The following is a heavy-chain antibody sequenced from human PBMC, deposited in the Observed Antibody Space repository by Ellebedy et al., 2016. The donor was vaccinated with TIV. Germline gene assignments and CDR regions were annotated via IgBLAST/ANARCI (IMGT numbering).Heavy chain of an antibody. CDR2: ISYDGSNK. J-gene: IGHJ6*03. V-gene: IGHV3-30*18. Sequence: GESLKISXAASGFTFSSYGMHWVRQAPGKGLEWVAVISYDGSNKYYADSVKGRFTISRDNSKNTLYLQMNSLRAEDTAVYYCAKEGIVVVPAAMVNYYYYMDVWGKGTTVTVSS. CDR3: AKEGIVVVPAAMVNYYYYMDV. CDR1: GFTFSSYG. D-gene: IGHD2-2*01.